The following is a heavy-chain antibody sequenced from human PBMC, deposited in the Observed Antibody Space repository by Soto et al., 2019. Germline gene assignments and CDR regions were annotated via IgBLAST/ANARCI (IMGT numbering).Heavy chain of an antibody. V-gene: IGHV4-34*01. Sequence: SETLSLTCAVYGGSFSGYYWSWIRQPPGKGLEWIGEINHSGSTNYNPSLKSRVTISVDTSKNQFSLKLSSVTAADTAVYYCARGSLWFGELWNVWGQGTKVSVS. J-gene: IGHJ6*02. CDR2: INHSGST. CDR1: GGSFSGYY. D-gene: IGHD3-10*01. CDR3: ARGSLWFGELWNV.